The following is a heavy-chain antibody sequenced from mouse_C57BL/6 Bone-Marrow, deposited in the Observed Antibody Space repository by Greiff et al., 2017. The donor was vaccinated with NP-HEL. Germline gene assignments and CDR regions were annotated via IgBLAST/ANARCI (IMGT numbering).Heavy chain of an antibody. J-gene: IGHJ2*01. Sequence: EVHLVESGGDLVKPGGSLKLSCAASGFTFSSYGMSWVRQTPDKRLEWVATISSGGSYTYYPDSVKGRFTISRDNAKNTLYLQMSSLKSEDTAMYYCAREYYYGSSSLYYFDDWGQGTTLTVSS. CDR1: GFTFSSYG. D-gene: IGHD1-1*01. CDR2: ISSGGSYT. V-gene: IGHV5-6*01. CDR3: AREYYYGSSSLYYFDD.